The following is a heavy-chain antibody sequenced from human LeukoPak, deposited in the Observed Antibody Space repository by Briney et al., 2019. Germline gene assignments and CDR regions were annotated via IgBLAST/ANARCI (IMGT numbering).Heavy chain of an antibody. CDR1: GFTFSSFA. D-gene: IGHD3-10*01. CDR3: AKDVAGSGSYGFDF. Sequence: GGSLRLSCAVSGFTFSSFAMSWVRQAPGKGLEWVSGISGSGGTTYYPDSVKGRFSISRDNSKNTLYLQMNSLRAEDTALYYCAKDVAGSGSYGFDFWGQGTLVTVSS. CDR2: ISGSGGTT. J-gene: IGHJ4*02. V-gene: IGHV3-23*01.